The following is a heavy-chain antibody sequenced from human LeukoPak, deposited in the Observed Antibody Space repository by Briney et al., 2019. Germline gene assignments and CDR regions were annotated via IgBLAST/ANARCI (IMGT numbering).Heavy chain of an antibody. CDR3: AKDRCSNGVGCYYYYMDV. D-gene: IGHD2-8*01. Sequence: GGSLRLSCAASGFTFRSYAMNWVRQAPGKGLEWVSVISGSGSSTYYADSVKGRFSISRDSSKNILYLQMNSLRAEDTAVYYCAKDRCSNGVGCYYYYMDVWGKGTTVTISS. CDR2: ISGSGSST. V-gene: IGHV3-23*01. CDR1: GFTFRSYA. J-gene: IGHJ6*03.